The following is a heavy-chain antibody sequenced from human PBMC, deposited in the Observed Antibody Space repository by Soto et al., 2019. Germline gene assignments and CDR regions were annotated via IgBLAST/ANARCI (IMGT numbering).Heavy chain of an antibody. J-gene: IGHJ3*02. CDR1: GFTFSSYG. Sequence: QVQLVESGGGVVQPGRSLRLSCAASGFTFSSYGMHWVRQAPGKGLEWVAVIWYDGSNKYYADSVKGRFTISRDNSKNTLYLQRNSLRAEDTAVYYCARDSLRGYGEDDIWGQGTMVTVSS. V-gene: IGHV3-33*01. CDR2: IWYDGSNK. D-gene: IGHD5-18*01. CDR3: ARDSLRGYGEDDI.